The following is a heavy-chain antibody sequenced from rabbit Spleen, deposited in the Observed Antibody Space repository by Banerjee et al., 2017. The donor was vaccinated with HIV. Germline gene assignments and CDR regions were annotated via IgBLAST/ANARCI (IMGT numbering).Heavy chain of an antibody. D-gene: IGHD1-1*01. CDR2: INRVTGNS. CDR1: GVSFSDKDV. CDR3: ARDLVAVIGWNVNL. J-gene: IGHJ6*01. V-gene: IGHV1S45*01. Sequence: EQLEESGGGLVKPEGSLTLNCKASGVSFSDKDVMCWVRQAPGKGLEWIACINRVTGNSVYSSWAKGRFSMSRTSSTTVTLQITYLSAADTATYFCARDLVAVIGWNVNLWGPGTLVTVS.